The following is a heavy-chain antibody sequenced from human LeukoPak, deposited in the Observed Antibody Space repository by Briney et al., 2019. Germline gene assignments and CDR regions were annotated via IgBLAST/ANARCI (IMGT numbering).Heavy chain of an antibody. CDR2: IYYSGST. CDR3: ASLTYYDSGQFDF. J-gene: IGHJ4*02. V-gene: IGHV4-61*01. Sequence: PSETLSLTCTVSSGSVGSGSYFWSWIRQPPGKGLEWIGYIYYSGSTNYNPSLKSRVTISIDTSENQFSLRLSSVTAADTAFYYCASLTYYDSGQFDFWGQGALVTVSS. D-gene: IGHD3-10*01. CDR1: SGSVGSGSYF.